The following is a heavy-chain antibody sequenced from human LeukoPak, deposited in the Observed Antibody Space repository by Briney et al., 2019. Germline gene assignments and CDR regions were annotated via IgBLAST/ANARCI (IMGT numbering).Heavy chain of an antibody. V-gene: IGHV3-21*01. CDR1: GFSFSRYS. CDR2: IDSGSTYI. Sequence: GGSLRLSCAASGFSFSRYSVNWVRQAPGKGLEWIASIDSGSTYIFYADSVKGRFTISRGNTKKSLYLHLNSLRVEDTAIYYCAKAGYYYDMDYWGQGTLVTVSS. CDR3: AKAGYYYDMDY. D-gene: IGHD3-22*01. J-gene: IGHJ4*02.